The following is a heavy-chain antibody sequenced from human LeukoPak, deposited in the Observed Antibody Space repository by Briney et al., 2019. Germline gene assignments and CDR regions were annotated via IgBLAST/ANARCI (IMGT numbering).Heavy chain of an antibody. J-gene: IGHJ4*02. Sequence: PGGSLRLSCAASGFTFSSYSMNWARQAPGKGLEWVSYIGISTSTIYYADSVKGRFTISRDNAKNSLYLQMNSLRDEDTAVYYCARDDAAAAGKDYWGQGTLVTVSS. CDR2: IGISTSTI. CDR3: ARDDAAAAGKDY. D-gene: IGHD6-13*01. V-gene: IGHV3-48*02. CDR1: GFTFSSYS.